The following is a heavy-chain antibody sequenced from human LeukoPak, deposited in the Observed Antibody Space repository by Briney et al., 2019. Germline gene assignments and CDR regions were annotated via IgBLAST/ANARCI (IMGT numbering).Heavy chain of an antibody. Sequence: GASVKVSCKASGYTFTGYYMRWVRQAPGQGLEWMGRINPNSGGTNYAQKFQGRVTMTRDTSISTAYMELSRLRSDDTAVYYCARGSGYSYGGFDPWGQGTLVTVSS. J-gene: IGHJ5*02. D-gene: IGHD5-18*01. CDR2: INPNSGGT. CDR1: GYTFTGYY. CDR3: ARGSGYSYGGFDP. V-gene: IGHV1-2*06.